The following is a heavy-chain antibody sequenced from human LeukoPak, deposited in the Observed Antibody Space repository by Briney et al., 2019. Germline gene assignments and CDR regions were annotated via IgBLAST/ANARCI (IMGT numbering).Heavy chain of an antibody. CDR1: GGSISSSSYY. CDR2: IYYSGST. J-gene: IGHJ4*02. Sequence: SETLSLTCTVSGGSISSSSYYWGWIRQPPGKGLEWVGSIYYSGSTYYNPSLKSRVTISVDTSKNQFSLKLSSVTAADTAVYYCARHYVGGVIVQLDYWGQGTLVTVSS. V-gene: IGHV4-39*01. D-gene: IGHD3-16*02. CDR3: ARHYVGGVIVQLDY.